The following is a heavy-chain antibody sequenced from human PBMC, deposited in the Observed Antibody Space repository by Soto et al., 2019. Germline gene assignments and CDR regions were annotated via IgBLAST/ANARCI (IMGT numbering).Heavy chain of an antibody. Sequence: GGSLSLSCAASGFPFSDSAINWVRQASGKGLEWVGRIRSKAINYATAYAASVRGRFTISRDDSKNTAYLHMNSLKTEDTALYYCVGGYNFDNWFDPWGQGTLVTSPQ. D-gene: IGHD6-25*01. CDR3: VGGYNFDNWFDP. J-gene: IGHJ5*02. CDR2: IRSKAINYAT. CDR1: GFPFSDSA. V-gene: IGHV3-73*01.